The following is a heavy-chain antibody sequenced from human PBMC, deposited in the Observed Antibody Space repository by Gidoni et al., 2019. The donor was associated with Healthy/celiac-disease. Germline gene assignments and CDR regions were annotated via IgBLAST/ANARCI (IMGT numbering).Heavy chain of an antibody. Sequence: EVQLLESGGGLVQPGGSLILSCAASGFTFSSYAMSWVRQAPGKGLGWVSAISGSGGSTYYADSVKGRFTISRDNSKNTLYLQMNSLRAEDTAVYYCAPYYYDSSGYPSPFDYWGQGTLVTVSS. V-gene: IGHV3-23*01. J-gene: IGHJ4*02. CDR2: ISGSGGST. CDR1: GFTFSSYA. CDR3: APYYYDSSGYPSPFDY. D-gene: IGHD3-22*01.